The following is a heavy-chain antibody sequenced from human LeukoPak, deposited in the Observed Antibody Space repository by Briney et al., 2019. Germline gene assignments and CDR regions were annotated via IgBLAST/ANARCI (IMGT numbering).Heavy chain of an antibody. Sequence: GRSLRLSCAASGFSFSSYGMHWVRQAPGKGLEWVAVTFYDGSNENYAGSVKGRFTISRDNSKNTLYLQMNSLRTEDTAVYYCAKDQNWGCFDYWGQGTLVTVSS. CDR1: GFSFSSYG. D-gene: IGHD7-27*01. J-gene: IGHJ4*02. CDR2: TFYDGSNE. CDR3: AKDQNWGCFDY. V-gene: IGHV3-30*18.